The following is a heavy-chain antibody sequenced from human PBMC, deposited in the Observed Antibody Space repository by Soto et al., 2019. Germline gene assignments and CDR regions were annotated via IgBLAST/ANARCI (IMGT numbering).Heavy chain of an antibody. Sequence: GASVKVSCKASGYTFTSYDINWVRQATGQGLEWMGWMNPNSGNTGYAQKFQGRVTMTRNTSISTAYMELSSLRSEDTAVYYCARDLGDYYGMDVWGQGTTVTVSS. CDR2: MNPNSGNT. CDR3: ARDLGDYYGMDV. CDR1: GYTFTSYD. J-gene: IGHJ6*02. V-gene: IGHV1-8*01.